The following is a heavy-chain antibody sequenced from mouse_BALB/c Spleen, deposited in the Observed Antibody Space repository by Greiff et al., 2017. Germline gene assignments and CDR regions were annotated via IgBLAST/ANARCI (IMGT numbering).Heavy chain of an antibody. CDR1: GFTFTDYY. V-gene: IGHV7-3*02. J-gene: IGHJ4*01. CDR3: ARDKYGNYYAMDY. Sequence: EVQLQESGGGLVQPGGSLRLSCATSGFTFTDYYMSWVRQPPGKALEWLGFIRNKANGYTTEYSASVKGRFTISRDNSQSILYLQMNTLRAEDSATYYCARDKYGNYYAMDYWGQGTSVTVSS. D-gene: IGHD2-10*02. CDR2: IRNKANGYTT.